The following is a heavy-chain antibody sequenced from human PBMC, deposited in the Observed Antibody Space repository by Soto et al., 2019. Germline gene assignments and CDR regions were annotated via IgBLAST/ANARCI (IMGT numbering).Heavy chain of an antibody. Sequence: GGSLRLSCAASGFTFSSYSMNWVRQAPGKGLEWVSSISSSSSYIYYADSVKGRFTISRDNAKNSLYLQMNSLRAEDTAVYYCARVDIVATMGNYWGQGTLVTVSS. CDR1: GFTFSSYS. V-gene: IGHV3-21*01. CDR3: ARVDIVATMGNY. J-gene: IGHJ4*02. D-gene: IGHD5-12*01. CDR2: ISSSSSYI.